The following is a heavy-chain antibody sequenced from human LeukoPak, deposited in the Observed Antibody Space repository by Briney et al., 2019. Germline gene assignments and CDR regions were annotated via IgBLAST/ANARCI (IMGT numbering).Heavy chain of an antibody. V-gene: IGHV4-39*07. CDR1: GASISNSDFY. J-gene: IGHJ5*02. Sequence: SETLSLTCTVSGASISNSDFYWGWIRPPPRKGLEWIGTLYYGGSPLYNASLTSRVSMSVETSKNQFSLRLSSVTAADTAVYYCARVNDCSGSSCFSRWFDPWGQGTLITVSS. D-gene: IGHD2-15*01. CDR3: ARVNDCSGSSCFSRWFDP. CDR2: LYYGGSP.